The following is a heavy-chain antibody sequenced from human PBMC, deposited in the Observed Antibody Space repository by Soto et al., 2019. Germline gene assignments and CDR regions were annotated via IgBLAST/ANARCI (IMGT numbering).Heavy chain of an antibody. J-gene: IGHJ6*02. D-gene: IGHD6-13*01. CDR1: GGSFSGYY. V-gene: IGHV4-34*01. Sequence: PSETLSLTCAVYGGSFSGYYWSWIRQPPGKGLEWIGEINHSGSTNYNPSLKSRVTISVDTSKNQFSLKLSSVTAADTAVYYCARDGIAARGFWYYYYGMDVWGQGTTVTVSS. CDR3: ARDGIAARGFWYYYYGMDV. CDR2: INHSGST.